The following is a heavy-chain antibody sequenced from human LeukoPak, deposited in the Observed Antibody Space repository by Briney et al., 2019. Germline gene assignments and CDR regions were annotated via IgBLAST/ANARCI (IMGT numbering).Heavy chain of an antibody. D-gene: IGHD4-17*01. V-gene: IGHV3-11*01. Sequence: GGSLRLSCAASGFTFSDYYMSWIRQAPGKGLEWVSYIRSSGSTIYYADSVKGRFTISRDNAKNSLYLQMNSLRAEDTAVYYCARDFGDPYYYYGMDVWGQGTTVTVSS. J-gene: IGHJ6*02. CDR2: IRSSGSTI. CDR1: GFTFSDYY. CDR3: ARDFGDPYYYYGMDV.